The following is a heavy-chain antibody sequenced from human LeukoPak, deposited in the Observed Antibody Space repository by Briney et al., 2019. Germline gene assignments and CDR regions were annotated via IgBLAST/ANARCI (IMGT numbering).Heavy chain of an antibody. V-gene: IGHV3-30*03. J-gene: IGHJ4*02. CDR1: GFTFSSG. Sequence: GGSLRLSCAASGFTFSSGMHWVRQAPGKGLEWVAVISYDGNNKYDADSVKGRFTISRDNSKNTLYLQMNSLRAEDTAVYYCARLPGYCSSNSCYKMTIPFDYWGQGTLVTVSS. D-gene: IGHD2-2*02. CDR2: ISYDGNNK. CDR3: ARLPGYCSSNSCYKMTIPFDY.